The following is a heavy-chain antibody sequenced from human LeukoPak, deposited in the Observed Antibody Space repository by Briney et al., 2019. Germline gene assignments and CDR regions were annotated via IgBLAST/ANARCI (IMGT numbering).Heavy chain of an antibody. CDR3: ARSLASYYYDSSGYYWFDY. J-gene: IGHJ4*02. CDR2: MNPNSGNT. D-gene: IGHD3-22*01. CDR1: GYTFTSYD. Sequence: ASVKVSCKASGYTFTSYDINWVRQATGQGLEWMGWMNPNSGNTGYAQKFQGRVTMTRNTSISTAYMELSSLRSEDTAVYYCARSLASYYYDSSGYYWFDYWGQGTLATVSS. V-gene: IGHV1-8*01.